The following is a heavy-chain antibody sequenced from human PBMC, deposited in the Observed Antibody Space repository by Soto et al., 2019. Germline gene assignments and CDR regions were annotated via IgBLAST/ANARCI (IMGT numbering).Heavy chain of an antibody. D-gene: IGHD3-3*02. V-gene: IGHV1-69*12. CDR2: IIPIFRTP. CDR3: ARDKDRQQLGGNYYYALDV. Sequence: QVHLVQSGAEVKKPGSSVKVSCKASGDTFSSFAISWVRQAPGQGLEWMGGIIPIFRTPDYAQKFQGRVTITVDESTNTAYMELRSLTSEDKGVYYCARDKDRQQLGGNYYYALDVWGQGTTVIVSS. CDR1: GDTFSSFA. J-gene: IGHJ6*02.